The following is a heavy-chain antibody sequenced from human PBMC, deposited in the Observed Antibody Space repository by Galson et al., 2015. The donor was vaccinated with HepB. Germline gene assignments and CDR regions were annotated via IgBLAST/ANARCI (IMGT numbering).Heavy chain of an antibody. CDR1: GFTFSSYA. CDR3: TKDSLRWLLIPDY. V-gene: IGHV3-23*01. D-gene: IGHD3-22*01. J-gene: IGHJ4*02. Sequence: SVKLSCEASGFTFSSYAMNWVRQAPGKGLEWVSTISDDGGSTYYADSVKGRFTISRDNSKNTLYLHMNSLRAEDTAVYYCTKDSLRWLLIPDYWGQGTLVTVSS. CDR2: ISDDGGST.